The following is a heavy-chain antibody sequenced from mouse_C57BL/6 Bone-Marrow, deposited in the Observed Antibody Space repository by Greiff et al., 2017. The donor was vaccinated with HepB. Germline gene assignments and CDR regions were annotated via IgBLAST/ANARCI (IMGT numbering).Heavy chain of an antibody. Sequence: EVQLVESGPELVKPGASVKMSCKASGYTFTDYNMHWVKQSHGKSLEWIGYINPNNGGTSYNQKFKGKATLTVNKSSSTAYMELRSLTSEDSAVYYCASYGSSLYYFDDWGQGTTLTVSS. D-gene: IGHD1-1*01. CDR3: ASYGSSLYYFDD. CDR2: INPNNGGT. CDR1: GYTFTDYN. V-gene: IGHV1-22*01. J-gene: IGHJ2*01.